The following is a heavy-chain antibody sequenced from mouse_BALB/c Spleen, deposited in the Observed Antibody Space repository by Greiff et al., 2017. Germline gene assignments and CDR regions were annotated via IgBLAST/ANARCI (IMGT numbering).Heavy chain of an antibody. CDR1: GFTFSSYG. Sequence: EVQLVESGGDLVKPGGSLKLSCAASGFTFSSYGMSWVRQTPDKRLEWVATISSGGSYTYYPDSVKGRFTISRDNAKNTLYLQMSSLKSEDTAMYYCARHGDTRTAMDYWGQGTSVTVSS. J-gene: IGHJ4*01. CDR2: ISSGGSYT. V-gene: IGHV5-6*01. CDR3: ARHGDTRTAMDY. D-gene: IGHD5-1-1*01.